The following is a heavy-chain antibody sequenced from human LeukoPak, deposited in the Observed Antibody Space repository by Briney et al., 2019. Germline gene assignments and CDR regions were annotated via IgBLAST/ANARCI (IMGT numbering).Heavy chain of an antibody. Sequence: SETLSLTCAVYGGSFSGYYWSWIRQPPGKGLEWIGEINHGGSTNYNPSLKSRVTISVDTSKNQFSLKLSSVTAADTAVYYCARVDGYDSYGMDVWGQGTTVTVSS. J-gene: IGHJ6*02. D-gene: IGHD5-12*01. CDR3: ARVDGYDSYGMDV. CDR1: GGSFSGYY. V-gene: IGHV4-34*01. CDR2: INHGGST.